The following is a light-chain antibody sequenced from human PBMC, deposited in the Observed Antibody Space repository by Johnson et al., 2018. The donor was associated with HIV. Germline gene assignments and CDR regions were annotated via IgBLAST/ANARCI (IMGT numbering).Light chain of an antibody. V-gene: IGLV1-51*01. CDR2: DNN. J-gene: IGLJ1*01. CDR3: GTWDSSLNSYV. CDR1: NSNIGNNY. Sequence: QSVLTQPPSVSAAPGQKVTISCSGSNSNIGNNYVSWYQQVPGTAPKLLIYDNNKRPSGIPDLFSGSKSGTSATLGITGLQTGDEADYYCGTWDSSLNSYVFGTGTKVSVL.